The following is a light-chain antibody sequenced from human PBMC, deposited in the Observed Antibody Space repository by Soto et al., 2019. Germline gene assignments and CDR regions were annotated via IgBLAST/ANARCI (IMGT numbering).Light chain of an antibody. J-gene: IGLJ1*01. CDR1: SSDVGIYNY. CDR2: EVT. Sequence: QSALTQPRSVSGSPGQSVTISCTGTSSDVGIYNYVSWYQQHPGKAPKLVIYEVTKRPSGVPDRVSASKSGNTASLTVSGLRAEDEADYYCSSYAGSNNFVFGSGTKLTVL. CDR3: SSYAGSNNFV. V-gene: IGLV2-8*01.